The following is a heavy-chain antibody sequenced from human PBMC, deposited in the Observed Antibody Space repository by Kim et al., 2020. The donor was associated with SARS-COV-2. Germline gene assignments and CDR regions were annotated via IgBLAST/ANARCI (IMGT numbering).Heavy chain of an antibody. CDR3: ARVSYYYDSSGYHYYFDY. V-gene: IGHV1-18*01. J-gene: IGHJ4*02. D-gene: IGHD3-22*01. CDR1: GYTFTSYG. CDR2: ISAYNGNT. Sequence: ASVKVSCKASGYTFTSYGISWVRQAPGQGLEWMGWISAYNGNTNYAQKLQGRVTMTTDTSTSTAYMELRSLRSDDTAVYYCARVSYYYDSSGYHYYFDYWGQGTLVTVSS.